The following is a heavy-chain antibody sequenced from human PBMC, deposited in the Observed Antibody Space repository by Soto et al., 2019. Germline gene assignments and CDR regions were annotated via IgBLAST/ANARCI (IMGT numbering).Heavy chain of an antibody. CDR3: AKKSVLEWLLLLDY. CDR1: GFTFSSYA. V-gene: IGHV3-23*01. Sequence: GGSLRLSCAASGFTFSSYAMSWVRQAPGKGLEWVSAISGSGGSTYYADSVKGRFTISRDNSKNTLYLQMNSLRAEDTAVYYCAKKSVLEWLLLLDYWGQGTLVSVSS. D-gene: IGHD3-3*01. CDR2: ISGSGGST. J-gene: IGHJ4*02.